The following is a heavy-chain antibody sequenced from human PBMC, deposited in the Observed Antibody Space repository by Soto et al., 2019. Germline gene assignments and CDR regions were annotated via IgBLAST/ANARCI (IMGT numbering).Heavy chain of an antibody. Sequence: ASVKVSCKASGGTFSSYTISWVRQAPGQGLEWMGRIIPILGIANYAQKFQGRVTITADKSTSTAYMELSSLRSEDTAVYYCARAFGDYVNRFQHWGQGTLVTVSS. D-gene: IGHD4-17*01. V-gene: IGHV1-69*02. CDR3: ARAFGDYVNRFQH. CDR2: IIPILGIA. CDR1: GGTFSSYT. J-gene: IGHJ1*01.